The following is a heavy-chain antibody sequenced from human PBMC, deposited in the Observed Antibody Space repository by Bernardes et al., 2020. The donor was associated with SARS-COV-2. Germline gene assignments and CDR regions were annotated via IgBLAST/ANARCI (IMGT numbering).Heavy chain of an antibody. CDR3: AKAGSADSSWYPDS. V-gene: IGHV3-9*01. CDR2: ISWNGGRI. D-gene: IGHD6-13*01. Sequence: GGSLRLSCVASGFTFSDYALNWVRQAPGKGLEWVSSISWNGGRIAYADPVRGRFTISRDNARNSLHLQMDSLRPEDTAFYYCAKAGSADSSWYPDSWCQGALITASS. CDR1: GFTFSDYA. J-gene: IGHJ4*02.